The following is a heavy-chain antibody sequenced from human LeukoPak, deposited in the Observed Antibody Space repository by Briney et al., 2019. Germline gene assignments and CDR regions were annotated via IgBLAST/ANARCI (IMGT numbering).Heavy chain of an antibody. J-gene: IGHJ4*02. Sequence: ASVNVSCRVSGYTLNELSIHWVRQAAGKGREWMGGFDPEYGETVYAQKFQGRLTMAEDTSTDTAYMERSSLRSEDTSVNYCAPLDLWDPSTGGQGTLVTVPS. CDR2: FDPEYGET. D-gene: IGHD3-3*01. CDR3: APLDLWDPST. CDR1: GYTLNELS. V-gene: IGHV1-24*01.